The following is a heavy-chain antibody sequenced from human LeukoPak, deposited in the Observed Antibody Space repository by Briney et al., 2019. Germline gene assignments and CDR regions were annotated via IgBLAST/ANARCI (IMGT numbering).Heavy chain of an antibody. D-gene: IGHD3-10*01. CDR1: GYTFTSDD. CDR3: ARGDTMVRGVIREPFDY. J-gene: IGHJ4*02. V-gene: IGHV1-8*01. CDR2: MNPNSGNT. Sequence: GASVKVSCKASGYTFTSDDINWVRQATGQGLEWMGWMNPNSGNTGYAQKFQGRVTMTRNTSISTAYMELSSLRSEDTAVYYCARGDTMVRGVIREPFDYWGQGTLVTVSS.